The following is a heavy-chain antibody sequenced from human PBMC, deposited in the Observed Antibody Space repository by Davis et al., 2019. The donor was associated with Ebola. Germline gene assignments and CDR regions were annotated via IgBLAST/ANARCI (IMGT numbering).Heavy chain of an antibody. CDR1: GFTFSSYW. D-gene: IGHD2-15*01. J-gene: IGHJ4*02. V-gene: IGHV3-7*03. Sequence: GESLKISCAASGFTFSSYWMSWVRQAPGKGLEWVANIKQDGSEKYYVDSVKGRFTISRDNAKNSLYLQMNSLRAEDTAIYYCAKDRRKITPDYFDYWGQGTLVTVSS. CDR2: IKQDGSEK. CDR3: AKDRRKITPDYFDY.